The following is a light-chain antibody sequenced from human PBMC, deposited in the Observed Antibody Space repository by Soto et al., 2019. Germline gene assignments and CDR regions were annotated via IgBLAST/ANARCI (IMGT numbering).Light chain of an antibody. Sequence: QFVLTQPLSVSGAPGQTVTISCTGSGSNIGTYEVHWYQQLPGVAPKLLIQHNFNRPSGVPDRFSGSKSGTSASLAITGLQAEDEADYYCQSYDTFLSAVVFGGGTKLTVL. CDR3: QSYDTFLSAVV. CDR2: HNF. J-gene: IGLJ2*01. V-gene: IGLV1-40*01. CDR1: GSNIGTYE.